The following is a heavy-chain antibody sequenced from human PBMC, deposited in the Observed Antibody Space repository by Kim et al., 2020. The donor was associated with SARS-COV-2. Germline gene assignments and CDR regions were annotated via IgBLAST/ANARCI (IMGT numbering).Heavy chain of an antibody. Sequence: SETLSLTCTVSGGSISSYYWSWIRQPPGKGLEWIGYIYYSGSTNYNPSLKSRVTISVDTSKNQFSLKLSSVTAADTAVYYCARGSSYPRYYYYYYMDVWGKGTTVTVSS. J-gene: IGHJ6*03. V-gene: IGHV4-59*01. CDR1: GGSISSYY. CDR2: IYYSGST. CDR3: ARGSSYPRYYYYYYMDV. D-gene: IGHD6-6*01.